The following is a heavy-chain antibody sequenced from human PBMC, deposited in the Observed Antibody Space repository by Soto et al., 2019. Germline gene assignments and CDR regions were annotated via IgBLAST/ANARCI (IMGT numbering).Heavy chain of an antibody. Sequence: ASVKVSCKASGDTFTTYDINWVRQATGHGLEWMGWIKPNSGNIGYAQRFQGRVTMTRDTAIRTAYIEVRSLRSDDTAVYYCAREPDIAAAGTPGYYFDYWGQGTLVTVSS. D-gene: IGHD6-13*01. CDR2: IKPNSGNI. V-gene: IGHV1-8*01. J-gene: IGHJ4*02. CDR3: AREPDIAAAGTPGYYFDY. CDR1: GDTFTTYD.